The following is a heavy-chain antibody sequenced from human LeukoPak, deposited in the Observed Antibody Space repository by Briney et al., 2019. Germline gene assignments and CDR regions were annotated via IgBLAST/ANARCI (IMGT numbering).Heavy chain of an antibody. J-gene: IGHJ4*02. D-gene: IGHD3-22*01. V-gene: IGHV4-39*07. Sequence: PSETLSLTCTVSGGSISSSSYYWGWIRQPPGKGLEWIGEINHSGSTNYNPSLKSRVTISVDTSKNQFSLKLSSVTAADTAVYYCARTFDSSGYNDYWGQGTLVTVSS. CDR1: GGSISSSSYY. CDR3: ARTFDSSGYNDY. CDR2: INHSGST.